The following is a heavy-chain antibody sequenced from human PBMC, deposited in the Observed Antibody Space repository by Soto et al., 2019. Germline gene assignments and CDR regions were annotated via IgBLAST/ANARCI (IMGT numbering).Heavy chain of an antibody. CDR1: GCSISSGGYY. Sequence: SETLSLTCTVSGCSISSGGYYWSWIRQPPGKGLEWIGEINHSGSTNYNPSLKSRVTISVDTSKNQFSLKLSSVTAADTAVYYCARGVPAEPAIWYYYYYMDVWGKGTTVTVSS. D-gene: IGHD3-3*01. CDR3: ARGVPAEPAIWYYYYYMDV. J-gene: IGHJ6*03. V-gene: IGHV4-39*07. CDR2: INHSGST.